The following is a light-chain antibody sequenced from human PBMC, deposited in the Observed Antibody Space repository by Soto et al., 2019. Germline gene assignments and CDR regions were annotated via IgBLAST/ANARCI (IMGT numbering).Light chain of an antibody. CDR2: AAS. CDR3: QQSYSTPS. V-gene: IGKV1-39*01. J-gene: IGKJ1*01. Sequence: DIQMTQSPSSLSASVGDRVTITCRASQSISSYLNWYQQKPGKAPKLLIYAASSLQSGVPSRVSGSGSGTDFTLTISSLQPEDFATYYCQQSYSTPSFGQGTKVDIK. CDR1: QSISSY.